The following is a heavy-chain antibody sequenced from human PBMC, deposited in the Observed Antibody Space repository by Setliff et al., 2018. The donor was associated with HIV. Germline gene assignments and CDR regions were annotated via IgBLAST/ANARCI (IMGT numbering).Heavy chain of an antibody. Sequence: LSLTCAVSGGSINTTNTYWGWVRQAPGKGLEWVSYISSSGNTVYYADSVKGRFAISRDNAKNSVYLQMNSLRPEDTAVYYCARDSGPFIDYIWGTYRPEYFQFWGQGTVVTSPQ. CDR2: ISSSGNTV. CDR3: ARDSGPFIDYIWGTYRPEYFQF. V-gene: IGHV3-11*04. CDR1: GGSINTTNT. D-gene: IGHD3-16*02. J-gene: IGHJ1*01.